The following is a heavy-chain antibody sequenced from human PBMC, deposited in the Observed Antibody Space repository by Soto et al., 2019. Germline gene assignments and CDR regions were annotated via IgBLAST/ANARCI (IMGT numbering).Heavy chain of an antibody. D-gene: IGHD4-17*01. J-gene: IGHJ6*02. V-gene: IGHV4-31*03. CDR3: ARDADYGGSRGGMDV. CDR1: GGSVNNADYF. CDR2: IYYSGST. Sequence: QVRLEESGPGLVKPSETLSLICSVSGGSVNNADYFWSWIRHHPEHGLEWIGYIYYSGSTRYNPSFKTRATLSIETSKNQFSLRLNSVTVADTAVYFCARDADYGGSRGGMDVWGRGTTVTVSS.